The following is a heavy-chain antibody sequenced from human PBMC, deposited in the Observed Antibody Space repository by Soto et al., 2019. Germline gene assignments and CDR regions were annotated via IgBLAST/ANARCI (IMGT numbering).Heavy chain of an antibody. CDR2: IWYDGSNK. CDR1: GLTFRSYV. D-gene: IGHD3-22*01. V-gene: IGHV3-33*01. CDR3: VRDRGYYDSSGQDVQYYGMDV. J-gene: IGHJ6*02. Sequence: GGSLRLSCTASGLTFRSYVMHWVRQAPGKGLEWVAVIWYDGSNKYYADSVQGRFTISRDNSKNTLYLQMDSLRAEDTAMYYCVRDRGYYDSSGQDVQYYGMDVWGQGTTVTVSS.